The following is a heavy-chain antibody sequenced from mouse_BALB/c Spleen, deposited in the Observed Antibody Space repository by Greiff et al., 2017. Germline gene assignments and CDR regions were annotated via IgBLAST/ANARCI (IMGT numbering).Heavy chain of an antibody. V-gene: IGHV1-69*01. J-gene: IGHJ4*01. CDR3: ARRQLGLRDAMDY. CDR1: GYTFTDYW. CDR2: IDTSDSYT. D-gene: IGHD3-1*01. Sequence: VQLQQPGAELVMPGASVKMSCKASGYTFTDYWMHWVKQRPGQGLEWIGAIDTSDSYTSYNQKFKGKATLTVDESSSTAYMQLSSLTSEDSAVYYCARRQLGLRDAMDYWGQGTSVTVSS.